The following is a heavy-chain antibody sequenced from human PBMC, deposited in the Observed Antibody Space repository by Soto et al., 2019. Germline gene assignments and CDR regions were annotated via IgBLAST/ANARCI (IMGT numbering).Heavy chain of an antibody. CDR1: GFTFSSYA. J-gene: IGHJ4*02. D-gene: IGHD2-2*01. CDR3: AKGLVCSSTSCYFPFDY. V-gene: IGHV3-23*01. CDR2: ISGSGGST. Sequence: EVQLLESGGGLVQPGGSLRLSCAASGFTFSSYAMSCVRQAPGKGLEWVSAISGSGGSTYYADSVKGRFTISRDNSKNTLYLQMNSPGAEDRDVYYCAKGLVCSSTSCYFPFDYWGQGALVTVSS.